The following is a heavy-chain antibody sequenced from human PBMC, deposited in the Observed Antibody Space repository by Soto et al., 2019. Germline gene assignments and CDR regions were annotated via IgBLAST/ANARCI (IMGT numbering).Heavy chain of an antibody. D-gene: IGHD4-4*01. CDR1: GDSIGSGNKY. Sequence: SETLCLTCTVSGDSIGSGNKYWSWIRQAPGKGLEWIGYIFSSGTTYYNPSLKSRLTMSLDTSQNQFSLKLNSVTAADTAVYYCARKNVTNNYVPPYYYYGMDVWGQGTTVTVSS. J-gene: IGHJ6*02. CDR3: ARKNVTNNYVPPYYYYGMDV. V-gene: IGHV4-30-4*02. CDR2: IFSSGTT.